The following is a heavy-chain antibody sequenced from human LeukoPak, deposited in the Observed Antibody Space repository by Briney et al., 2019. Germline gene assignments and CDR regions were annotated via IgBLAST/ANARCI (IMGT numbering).Heavy chain of an antibody. V-gene: IGHV3-21*01. Sequence: KPGGSLRLSCAASGFTFSSYSMNWVRQAPGKGLEWVSSISSSSSYIYYGDSVKGRFTISRDNAKNSLYLQMNSLRAEDTAVYYCARDRNTKNIVVVPAAIWGQGTLVTVSS. J-gene: IGHJ4*02. D-gene: IGHD2-2*02. CDR1: GFTFSSYS. CDR2: ISSSSSYI. CDR3: ARDRNTKNIVVVPAAI.